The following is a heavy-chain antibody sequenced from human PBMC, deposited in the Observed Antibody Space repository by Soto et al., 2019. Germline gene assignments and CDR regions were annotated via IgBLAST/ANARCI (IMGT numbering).Heavy chain of an antibody. CDR3: AREMPYAAGSLAGCDY. D-gene: IGHD1-26*01. V-gene: IGHV4-31*03. CDR1: GGSITSEGYY. CDR2: IYYSGSI. J-gene: IGHJ4*02. Sequence: LSLTCTVSGGSITSEGYYWSWIRQLPGKGLEWIGYIYYSGSIFYNPSLKSRASISVHSSKKQFSLKLSSVTAADTAVYYCAREMPYAAGSLAGCDYWGQGILVTVSS.